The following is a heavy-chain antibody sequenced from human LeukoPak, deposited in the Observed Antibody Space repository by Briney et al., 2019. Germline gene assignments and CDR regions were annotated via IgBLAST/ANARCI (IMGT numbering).Heavy chain of an antibody. CDR1: GYTFTSYY. CDR3: ASSGYSASGGGAYYFDY. Sequence: ASVKVSCKASGYTFTSYYMHWVRQAPGQGLEWMGIINSSGGSTSYAQKFQGRVTMTRDTSTSTVYMELSSLRSEDTAVYYCASSGYSASGGGAYYFDYWGQGTLVTVSS. CDR2: INSSGGST. J-gene: IGHJ4*02. D-gene: IGHD6-13*01. V-gene: IGHV1-46*01.